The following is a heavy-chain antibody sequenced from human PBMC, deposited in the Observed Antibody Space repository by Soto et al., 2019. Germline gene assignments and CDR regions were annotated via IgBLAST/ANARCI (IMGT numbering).Heavy chain of an antibody. J-gene: IGHJ6*03. CDR1: GYTFAGYY. CDR3: ARGQDNYGDYYYYYYYMDV. CDR2: INPNSGGT. Sequence: ASVKVSCTASGYTFAGYYMHWVRQAPGQGLEWMGWINPNSGGTNYAQKFQGWVTMTRDTSISTAYMELSRLRSDDTAVYYCARGQDNYGDYYYYYYYMDVWGKGTTVTVSS. D-gene: IGHD4-17*01. V-gene: IGHV1-2*04.